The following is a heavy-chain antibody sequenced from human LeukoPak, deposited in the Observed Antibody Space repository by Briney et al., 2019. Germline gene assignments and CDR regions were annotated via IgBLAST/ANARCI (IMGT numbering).Heavy chain of an antibody. CDR2: IGGGGET. J-gene: IGHJ4*02. CDR3: AKANWVSNADAVW. Sequence: GGSLRLSCVASGFSFSDYAMSWVRQAPARGPEWVSSIGGGGETFYADSVKGRFTLSRDDSRNTVYLQLNNLRVEDTAIYYCAKANWVSNADAVWWGQGTQVTVSS. V-gene: IGHV3-23*01. CDR1: GFSFSDYA. D-gene: IGHD1-1*01.